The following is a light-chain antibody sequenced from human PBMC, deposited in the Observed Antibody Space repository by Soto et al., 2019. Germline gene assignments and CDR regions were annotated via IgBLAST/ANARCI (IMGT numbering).Light chain of an antibody. J-gene: IGKJ1*01. V-gene: IGKV1-39*01. CDR1: QSISSY. Sequence: DIQMTQSPSTLAASLGDRVTITCRASQSISSYLNWYQQKPGKAPKLLIYAASSLQSGVPSRFSGSGSGTDFTLTISSLQPEDFETYYCQQSYSNPHTFGQGTKVDIK. CDR2: AAS. CDR3: QQSYSNPHT.